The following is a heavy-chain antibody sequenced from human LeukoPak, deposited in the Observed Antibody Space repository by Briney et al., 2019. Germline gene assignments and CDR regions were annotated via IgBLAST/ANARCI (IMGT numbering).Heavy chain of an antibody. D-gene: IGHD5-12*01. J-gene: IGHJ5*02. Sequence: SETLSLTCAVYGGSFRGYYWSWIRQPPGKGLEWIGEINHRGSTNYNPSLKSRVTISVDTSKNQFSLKLSSVTAADTAVYYCARASPPSGYSGYDWISSWFDPWGQGTLVTVSS. V-gene: IGHV4-34*01. CDR2: INHRGST. CDR3: ARASPPSGYSGYDWISSWFDP. CDR1: GGSFRGYY.